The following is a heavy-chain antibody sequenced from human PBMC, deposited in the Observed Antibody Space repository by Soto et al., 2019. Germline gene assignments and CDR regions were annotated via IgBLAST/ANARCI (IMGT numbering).Heavy chain of an antibody. D-gene: IGHD4-17*01. V-gene: IGHV3-11*01. Sequence: GSLVLACGASRFTFSDYYMSWIRQAPGKGLEWVAFISSTSNSIFYADSVKGRFTISRDNAKNSLYLQMNSLRAEDTAVYYCVRVADYGDSPAYWVGEHYYYYYGLDVWGQGTKVTVYS. J-gene: IGHJ6*02. CDR1: RFTFSDYY. CDR3: VRVADYGDSPAYWVGEHYYYYYGLDV. CDR2: ISSTSNSI.